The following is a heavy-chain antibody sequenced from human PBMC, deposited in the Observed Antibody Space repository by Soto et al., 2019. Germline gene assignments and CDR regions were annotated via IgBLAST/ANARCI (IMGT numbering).Heavy chain of an antibody. J-gene: IGHJ6*03. CDR3: ARGGGGGLYYMDV. CDR1: GFTFSNYW. V-gene: IGHV3-74*01. CDR2: IDSDESST. D-gene: IGHD3-16*01. Sequence: EVQLVESGGGLVQPGGSLRLSCAASGFTFSNYWMHWVRQAPGKGLVWVSRIDSDESSTNYADSMKGRFTISRDKAKNTQYLQMNSLRAGDTAVYYCARGGGGGLYYMDVWGKGTTVTVS.